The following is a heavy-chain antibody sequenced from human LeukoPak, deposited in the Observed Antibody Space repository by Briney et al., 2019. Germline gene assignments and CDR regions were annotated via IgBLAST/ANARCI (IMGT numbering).Heavy chain of an antibody. CDR2: ISYDGSNK. D-gene: IGHD3-22*01. CDR3: AKAGYYYDGSGYAEYFQH. V-gene: IGHV3-30*18. J-gene: IGHJ1*01. CDR1: GFTFSSYG. Sequence: GRCLRLSCAASGFTFSSYGMHWVRQAPGKGLEWVAVISYDGSNKYYADSVKGRFTISRDISKNTLYLQMNSLRAEDTAVYYCAKAGYYYDGSGYAEYFQHWGEGTVGTVSS.